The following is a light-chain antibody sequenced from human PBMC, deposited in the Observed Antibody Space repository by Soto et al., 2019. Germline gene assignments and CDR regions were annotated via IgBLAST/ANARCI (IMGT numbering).Light chain of an antibody. CDR1: TSNIGNNF. J-gene: IGLJ2*01. V-gene: IGLV1-47*01. CDR2: RTD. Sequence: QSVLTQAPSASETPGQRVTISCSGSTSNIGNNFVYRYQQLPGAAPRLLMYRTDKRPTGVPDLFSGSKSGTSASLAISGLRSEDEAVYHCATWDDTLSGPVFGGGTKLTVL. CDR3: ATWDDTLSGPV.